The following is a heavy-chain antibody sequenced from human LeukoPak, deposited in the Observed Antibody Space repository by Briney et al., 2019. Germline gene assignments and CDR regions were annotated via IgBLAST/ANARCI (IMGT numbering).Heavy chain of an antibody. CDR2: INPNSGGT. V-gene: IGHV1-2*06. CDR1: GHIFTGHY. J-gene: IGHJ2*01. Sequence: ASVKVSCKASGHIFTGHYMHWVRQAPGQGLEWMGRINPNSGGTNSAQKFQGRVTMTRDTSIYTAYMELSNLTSGDTAVYYCARANEGSWYGYFDLWGRGTLVTVSS. D-gene: IGHD6-13*01. CDR3: ARANEGSWYGYFDL.